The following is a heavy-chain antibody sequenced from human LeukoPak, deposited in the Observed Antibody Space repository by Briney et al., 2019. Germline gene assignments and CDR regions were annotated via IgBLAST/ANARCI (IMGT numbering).Heavy chain of an antibody. V-gene: IGHV3-30*18. J-gene: IGHJ6*02. CDR3: AKRLAVGATYYYYDMDV. CDR2: ISYDGSNK. D-gene: IGHD1-26*01. Sequence: GGSLRLSCAASGFTFSSYGMHWVRQAPGKGLEWVAVISYDGSNKYYADSVKGRFTISRDNSKNTLYLQMNSLRAEDTAVYYCAKRLAVGATYYYYDMDVWGQGTTVTVSS. CDR1: GFTFSSYG.